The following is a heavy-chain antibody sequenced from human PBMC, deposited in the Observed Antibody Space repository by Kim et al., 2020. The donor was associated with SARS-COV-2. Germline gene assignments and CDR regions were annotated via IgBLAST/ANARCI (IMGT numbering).Heavy chain of an antibody. V-gene: IGHV3-33*01. D-gene: IGHD6-13*01. CDR3: ARDLIAAGGMDV. J-gene: IGHJ6*02. Sequence: YYAESVKGRFTISRDNSKNTLYLQMNSLRAEDTAVYYCARDLIAAGGMDVWGQGTTVTVSS.